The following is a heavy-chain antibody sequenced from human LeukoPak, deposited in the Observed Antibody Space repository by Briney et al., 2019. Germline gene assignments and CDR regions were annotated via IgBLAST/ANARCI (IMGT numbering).Heavy chain of an antibody. V-gene: IGHV1-2*06. Sequence: ASVKVSCKASGYTFIDYHLHWVRQAPGQGLEWVGRINPKSGGTNYAQKFQGRVTMTRDTSISTAYMELSSLRSDDTAVYFCVRDIDYYDSSGLGGGYYYYYYMDVWGRGTTVTVSS. J-gene: IGHJ6*03. D-gene: IGHD3-22*01. CDR1: GYTFIDYH. CDR2: INPKSGGT. CDR3: VRDIDYYDSSGLGGGYYYYYYMDV.